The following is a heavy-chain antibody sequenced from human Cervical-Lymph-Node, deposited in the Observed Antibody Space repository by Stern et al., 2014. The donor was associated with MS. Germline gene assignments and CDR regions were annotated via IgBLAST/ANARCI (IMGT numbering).Heavy chain of an antibody. CDR3: MEVGDAMHV. V-gene: IGHV3-30*18. CDR1: GFSFSNSG. J-gene: IGHJ6*02. Sequence: QVQLVQSGGGVVQPGRSLTLSCAASGFSFSNSGMNWVRQARGKGLEWVAVMSFVGGNKKYGDSVKGRFSISRDMANNTLFLQMNSLRPEDTAVYYCMEVGDAMHVWGQGTTVIVSS. CDR2: MSFVGGNK.